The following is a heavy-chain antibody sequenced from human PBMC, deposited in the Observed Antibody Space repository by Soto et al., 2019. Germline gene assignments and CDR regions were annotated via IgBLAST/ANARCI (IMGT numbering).Heavy chain of an antibody. V-gene: IGHV4-4*02. CDR2: IHHSGSP. Sequence: SETLSLTCTVSGVSLAATSWWTWVRQPPGKGLEWIGEIHHSGSPNYSPSLKNRVIISIDKSNNQFSLRLTSVTAADTAIYYCARVTFGGGIIPFDLWGQGTLVTVSS. D-gene: IGHD3-16*01. J-gene: IGHJ4*02. CDR1: GVSLAATSW. CDR3: ARVTFGGGIIPFDL.